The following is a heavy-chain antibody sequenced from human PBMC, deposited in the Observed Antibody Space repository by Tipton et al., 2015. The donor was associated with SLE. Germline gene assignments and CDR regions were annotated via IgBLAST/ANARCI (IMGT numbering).Heavy chain of an antibody. CDR1: GGSISSGGYY. J-gene: IGHJ4*02. V-gene: IGHV4-39*07. CDR2: INHSGST. Sequence: TLSLTCTVSGGSISSGGYYWSWIRQPPGKGLEWIGEINHSGSTNYNPSLKSRVTISVDTSKNQFSLKLSSVTAADTAVYYCARGGAFDYWGQGTLVTVSS. CDR3: ARGGAFDY. D-gene: IGHD1-26*01.